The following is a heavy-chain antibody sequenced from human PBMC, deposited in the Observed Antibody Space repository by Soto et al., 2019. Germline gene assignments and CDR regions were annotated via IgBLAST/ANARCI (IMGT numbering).Heavy chain of an antibody. CDR2: IWYDGSNK. J-gene: IGHJ6*02. CDR3: ARDPQDIVLVPAAVGYYYYYGMDV. V-gene: IGHV3-33*01. Sequence: PGGSLRLSCAASGFTFSSYGMHRVRQAPGKGLEWVAVIWYDGSNKYYADSVKGRFTISRDNSKNTLYLQMNSLRAEDTAVYYCARDPQDIVLVPAAVGYYYYYGMDVWGQGTTVTSP. D-gene: IGHD2-2*01. CDR1: GFTFSSYG.